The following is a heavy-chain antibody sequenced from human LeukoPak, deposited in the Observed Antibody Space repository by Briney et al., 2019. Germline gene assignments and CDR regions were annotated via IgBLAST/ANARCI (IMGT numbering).Heavy chain of an antibody. Sequence: GGSLRLSCTASGFTFRTYAMNWVRQAPGKGLEWVSSISSSGDYRYYSDTVKSRFTISRDNTKNSVYLQMNILRPGDTAVYYCARDTEGGRFGESHYWGQGSLVTVSS. J-gene: IGHJ4*02. CDR1: GFTFRTYA. CDR3: ARDTEGGRFGESHY. CDR2: ISSSGDYR. D-gene: IGHD3-10*01. V-gene: IGHV3-21*01.